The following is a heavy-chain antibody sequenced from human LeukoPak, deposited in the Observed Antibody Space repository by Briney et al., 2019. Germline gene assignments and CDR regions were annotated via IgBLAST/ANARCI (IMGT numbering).Heavy chain of an antibody. CDR2: IYHSGST. J-gene: IGHJ6*02. V-gene: IGHV4-59*08. CDR1: GGSMSNCY. Sequence: SETLSLTCTVSGGSMSNCYWSWIRQPPGKRLEWIGYIYHSGSTNYNPSLNSRVTISIDTSKNQFSLNLSSVTAADTAVYYCARHPTGSGRTNGVDVWGQGTTVTVSS. D-gene: IGHD3-10*01. CDR3: ARHPTGSGRTNGVDV.